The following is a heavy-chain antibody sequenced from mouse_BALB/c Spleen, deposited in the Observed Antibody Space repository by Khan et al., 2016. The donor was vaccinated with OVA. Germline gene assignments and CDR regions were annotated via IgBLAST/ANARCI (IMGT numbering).Heavy chain of an antibody. CDR1: GYTFTSYT. V-gene: IGHV1-4*01. CDR2: IIPSTVYT. D-gene: IGHD1-1*01. J-gene: IGHJ4*01. CDR3: ARDFHYYGSRGAMDN. Sequence: VQLQESGAELARPGASVKMSCKASGYTFTSYTMHWVKQRPGQGLEWIGYIIPSTVYTNYNQKFKDKATLTADKSSSTAYMQLSSLTSEDSAVYYGARDFHYYGSRGAMDNWGQGTSVTVSS.